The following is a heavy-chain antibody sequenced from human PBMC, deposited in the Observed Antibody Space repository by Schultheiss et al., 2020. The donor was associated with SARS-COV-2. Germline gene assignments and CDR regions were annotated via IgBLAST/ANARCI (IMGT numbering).Heavy chain of an antibody. V-gene: IGHV2-5*02. CDR3: AHVLNGYFYYFDY. CDR1: DFSLSASGVG. J-gene: IGHJ4*02. D-gene: IGHD3-22*01. Sequence: SGPTLVKPTQTLTLTCSFSDFSLSASGVGVGWIRQPPGKALEWLALIYWDDDKRYSPSLKSRLIVTKDTSKNQVVLAMTNMDPVDTATYYCAHVLNGYFYYFDYWGQGTLVTVSS. CDR2: IYWDDDK.